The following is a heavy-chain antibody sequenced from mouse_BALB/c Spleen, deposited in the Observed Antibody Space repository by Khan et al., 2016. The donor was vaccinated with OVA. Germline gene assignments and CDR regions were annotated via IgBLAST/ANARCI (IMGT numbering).Heavy chain of an antibody. CDR2: ISYSGNI. CDR3: ARVYGGDFDY. CDR1: GYSFTSDYA. J-gene: IGHJ2*01. D-gene: IGHD2-10*02. Sequence: EVELVESGPGLVKPSQSLSPTFTVTGYSFTSDYAWNWIRQFPGNKLEWMGYISYSGNINYNPSLKSRISITRGTSKNQFFLQLDSVTTEDTATDYCARVYGGDFDYRDQGTTLTVSS. V-gene: IGHV3-2*02.